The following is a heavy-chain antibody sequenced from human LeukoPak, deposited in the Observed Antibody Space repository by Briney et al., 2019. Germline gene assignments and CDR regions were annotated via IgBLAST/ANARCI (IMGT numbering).Heavy chain of an antibody. CDR3: ARVWGVTDFYDSRGAFDI. CDR2: IYYSGST. V-gene: IGHV4-59*01. CDR1: GGSISSYY. D-gene: IGHD3-22*01. Sequence: SETLSLTCTVSGGSISSYYWSWIRQPPGKGLEWIGYIYYSGSTNYNPSLKSRVTISVDTSKNQFSLKLNSVTAADTAVYYCARVWGVTDFYDSRGAFDIWGQGTMVTVSS. J-gene: IGHJ3*02.